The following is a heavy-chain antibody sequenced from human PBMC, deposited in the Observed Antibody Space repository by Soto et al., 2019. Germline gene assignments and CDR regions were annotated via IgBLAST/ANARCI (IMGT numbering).Heavy chain of an antibody. J-gene: IGHJ4*02. Sequence: QVQLVQSGAEVRKPGASVKVSCEASGYTFTSYEIYWVRQATGQGLEWMGWMNLNTGNSGYAQKFQGRVTMTSDTTISTAHMELSSLRSEDTAVYYCARRAETNGWNGFGADKYYFDFWGQGTLVTVSS. V-gene: IGHV1-8*01. CDR1: GYTFTSYE. CDR2: MNLNTGNS. CDR3: ARRAETNGWNGFGADKYYFDF. D-gene: IGHD1-1*01.